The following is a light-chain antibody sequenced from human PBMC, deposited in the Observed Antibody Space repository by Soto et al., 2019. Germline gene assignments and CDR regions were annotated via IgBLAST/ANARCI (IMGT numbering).Light chain of an antibody. Sequence: QSVLTQPPSASGTPGQSVTISCSGSSSNIGSNYVYWYQQLPGTAPKLLIYRSYQRPSGVPDRFSGSRSGTSASLAISGLRSEDEADYYCSAWDDSLSGPHWVFGGGTEVTVL. V-gene: IGLV1-47*01. CDR2: RSY. J-gene: IGLJ3*02. CDR3: SAWDDSLSGPHWV. CDR1: SSNIGSNY.